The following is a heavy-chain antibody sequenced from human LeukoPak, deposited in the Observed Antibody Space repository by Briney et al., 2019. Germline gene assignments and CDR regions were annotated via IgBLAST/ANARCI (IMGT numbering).Heavy chain of an antibody. CDR2: ISWNSGSI. Sequence: PGGSLRLSCAASGFTFDDYAMHWVRQAPGKGLEWVSGISWNSGSIGYADSVKGRFTISRDNAKNSLYLQMNSLRAEDTAVYYCARGSLQSSGYSGYDSHDYWGQGTLVTVSS. CDR1: GFTFDDYA. CDR3: ARGSLQSSGYSGYDSHDY. D-gene: IGHD5-12*01. J-gene: IGHJ4*02. V-gene: IGHV3-9*01.